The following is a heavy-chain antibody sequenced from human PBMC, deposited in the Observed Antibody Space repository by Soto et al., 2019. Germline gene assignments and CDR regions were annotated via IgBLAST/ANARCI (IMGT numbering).Heavy chain of an antibody. CDR3: AKGGYNFGARSGTDY. CDR1: GFTFDDYA. V-gene: IGHV3-9*01. D-gene: IGHD5-12*01. Sequence: EVQLVESGGGLVQPGRSLRLSCAASGFTFDDYAMHWVRQAPGKGLEWVSGISWNSGSIGYADSVKGRFTISRDNAKNSLYLQMNSLRAEDTALYYCAKGGYNFGARSGTDYWGQGTLVTVSS. CDR2: ISWNSGSI. J-gene: IGHJ4*02.